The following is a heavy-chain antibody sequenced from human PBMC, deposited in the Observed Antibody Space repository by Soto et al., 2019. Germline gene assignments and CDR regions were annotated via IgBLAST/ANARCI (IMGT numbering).Heavy chain of an antibody. Sequence: VQLVESGGGLVQPGGSLRLSCAASGFTFSTYIMNWVRQAPGQGLEWVSYISSRSYTIYYVDSVKGRFTISRDNAKNSLYLQMNSLRDEDTAVYYCARGRSSSDNGLDVWGQGTTVTVSS. D-gene: IGHD6-6*01. CDR2: ISSRSYTI. J-gene: IGHJ6*02. CDR1: GFTFSTYI. CDR3: ARGRSSSDNGLDV. V-gene: IGHV3-48*02.